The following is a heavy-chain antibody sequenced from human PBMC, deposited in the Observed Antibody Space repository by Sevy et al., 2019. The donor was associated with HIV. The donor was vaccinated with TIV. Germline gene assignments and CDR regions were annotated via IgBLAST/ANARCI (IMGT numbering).Heavy chain of an antibody. CDR3: AREGCTKPHDY. CDR1: GFTFSKYS. CDR2: FSFGCGRI. J-gene: IGHJ4*02. Sequence: GGSLRLSCEASGFTFSKYSMSWVRQAPGKGLEWVSTFSFGCGRINYADSVKGRVTISRDDSKNTLYLQMNSLSAEDTAVYYCAREGCTKPHDYWGQGTLVTVSS. D-gene: IGHD2-8*01. V-gene: IGHV3-23*01.